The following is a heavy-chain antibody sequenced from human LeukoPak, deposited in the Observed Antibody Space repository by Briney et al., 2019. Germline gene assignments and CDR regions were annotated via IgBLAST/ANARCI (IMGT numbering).Heavy chain of an antibody. V-gene: IGHV3-30*18. CDR3: AKPRHDYYDSSGYYFDN. Sequence: GGSLRLSCAASGFTFSTYGMHWVRQAPAKGLEWVAVISYHGTDKYYADSLKGRFTISRDNSKNTLYLQIDSLRAEDTAVYYCAKPRHDYYDSSGYYFDNWGQGTLVTVSS. D-gene: IGHD3-22*01. CDR2: ISYHGTDK. J-gene: IGHJ4*02. CDR1: GFTFSTYG.